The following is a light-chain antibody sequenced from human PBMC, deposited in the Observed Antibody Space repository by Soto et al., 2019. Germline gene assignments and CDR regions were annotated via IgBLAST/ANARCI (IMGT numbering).Light chain of an antibody. V-gene: IGKV3D-15*01. CDR1: QSVSTN. CDR2: GAS. Sequence: EIVLTPSPDTLSLSPGERATLSCMASQSVSTNSLAWYPQRPGQAPRPPIYGASSRATGTPDRFSGSRSGPEFTLPINSLQSEDFAIYYCQPYNNWPLTFGGGTKV. CDR3: QPYNNWPLT. J-gene: IGKJ4*01.